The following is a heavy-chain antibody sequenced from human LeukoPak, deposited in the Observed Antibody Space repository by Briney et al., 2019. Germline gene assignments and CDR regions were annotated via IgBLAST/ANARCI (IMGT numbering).Heavy chain of an antibody. CDR3: AKDVAAVDCSGGSCYSTFT. J-gene: IGHJ4*02. CDR2: ISGSGGST. D-gene: IGHD2-15*01. Sequence: GGSLRLSCAASGFTFSSYAMSWVRQAPGQGLEWVSAISGSGGSTYYADSVKGRLTISRDNSKNTLYLQMNSLRAEDTAVYYCAKDVAAVDCSGGSCYSTFTWGQGTLVTVSS. V-gene: IGHV3-23*01. CDR1: GFTFSSYA.